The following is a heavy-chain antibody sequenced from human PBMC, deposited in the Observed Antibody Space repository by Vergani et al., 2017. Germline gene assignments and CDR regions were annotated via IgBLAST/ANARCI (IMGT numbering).Heavy chain of an antibody. CDR3: TRRGGTDRPVRGVIITGLIFDP. Sequence: EVQLVESGGGLVQPGGSLKLSCAASGFTFSGSAMHWVRQASGKGLEWVGRIRSKANSYATAYAASVKGRFTITRDDSKNTAYLQMNSLKTEDTAVYXCTRRGGTDRPVRGVIITGLIFDPWGQGTLVTVSS. J-gene: IGHJ5*02. V-gene: IGHV3-73*02. CDR1: GFTFSGSA. D-gene: IGHD3-10*01. CDR2: IRSKANSYAT.